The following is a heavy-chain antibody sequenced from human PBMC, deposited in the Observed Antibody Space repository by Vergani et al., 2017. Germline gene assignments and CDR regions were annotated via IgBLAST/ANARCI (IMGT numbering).Heavy chain of an antibody. CDR2: ISWNSGSI. J-gene: IGHJ6*03. CDR3: ARWGLGYMDV. D-gene: IGHD5-24*01. V-gene: IGHV3-9*01. Sequence: EVQLVESGGGLVQPGRSLRLSCAASGFTFDDYAMHWVRQAPGKGLEWVSGISWNSGSIGYADSVKGRFTISRDNAKNSLYLQMNSLRAEDTAVYYCARWGLGYMDVWGKGTTVTVSS. CDR1: GFTFDDYA.